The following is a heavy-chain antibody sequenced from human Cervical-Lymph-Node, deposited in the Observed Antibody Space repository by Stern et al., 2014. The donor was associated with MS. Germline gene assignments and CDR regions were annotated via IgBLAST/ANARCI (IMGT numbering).Heavy chain of an antibody. CDR2: LIPIFGTA. D-gene: IGHD1-26*01. Sequence: QVQLVQPGAEVKKHGSSVKVSYKASGGTFSSYAISWVRQAPGPGLEWMGGLIPIFGTANYAQKFQGRVTITADESTSTAYMELSSLRSEDTAVYYCARGELKEGLVRGMDVWGQGTTVTVSS. CDR1: GGTFSSYA. J-gene: IGHJ6*02. V-gene: IGHV1-69*01. CDR3: ARGELKEGLVRGMDV.